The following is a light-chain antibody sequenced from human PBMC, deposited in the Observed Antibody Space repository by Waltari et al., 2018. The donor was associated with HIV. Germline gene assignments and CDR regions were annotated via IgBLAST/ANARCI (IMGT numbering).Light chain of an antibody. Sequence: DIVMTQSPLSLPVTAGEPASISCRSSQSLLHSSGYNYLDWYFQKPGQSPKLLIYLGSNRASGVPDRFSGSGSGTNFTLKIRRVDTENVGIYYCMQALQTPLTFGGGTKVEI. CDR2: LGS. CDR1: QSLLHSSGYNY. V-gene: IGKV2-28*01. J-gene: IGKJ4*01. CDR3: MQALQTPLT.